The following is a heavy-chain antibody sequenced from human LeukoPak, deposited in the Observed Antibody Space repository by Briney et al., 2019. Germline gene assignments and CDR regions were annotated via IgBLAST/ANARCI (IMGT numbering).Heavy chain of an antibody. J-gene: IGHJ6*02. CDR3: AKDCDIYVDYYYYGLDV. D-gene: IGHD3-10*02. CDR2: MSYDGSTE. Sequence: PGRSLRLSCAASGFTFSNYGMHWVRRPPGKGLEWVAVMSYDGSTEYYADSVKGRFTISRDNSKSTLFLQMNSLGAEDAAVYYCAKDCDIYVDYYYYGLDVWGQGTTVTVSS. CDR1: GFTFSNYG. V-gene: IGHV3-30*18.